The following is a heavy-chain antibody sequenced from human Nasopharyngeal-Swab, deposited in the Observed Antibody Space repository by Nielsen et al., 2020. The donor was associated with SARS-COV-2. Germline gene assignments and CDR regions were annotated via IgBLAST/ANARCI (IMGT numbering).Heavy chain of an antibody. CDR2: INPNSSGT. D-gene: IGHD4-17*01. J-gene: IGHJ5*02. CDR1: GYTFTGYY. V-gene: IGHV1-2*06. CDR3: AREPLRTHWFDP. Sequence: ASVKVSCKASGYTFTGYYMHWVRQAPGQGLEWMGRINPNSSGTNYAQKFQGRVTMTRDTSISTAYMELSRLRSDDTAVYYCAREPLRTHWFDPWGQGTLVTVSS.